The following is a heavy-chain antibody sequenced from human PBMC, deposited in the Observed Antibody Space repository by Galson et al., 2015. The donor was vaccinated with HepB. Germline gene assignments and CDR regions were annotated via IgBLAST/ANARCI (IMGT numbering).Heavy chain of an antibody. J-gene: IGHJ4*02. V-gene: IGHV1-46*01. CDR2: INPSGGST. Sequence: SVKVSCKASGYTFTSYYMHWVRQAPGQGLEWMGIINPSGGSTSYAQKFQGRVTMTRDTSTSTVYMELSSLRSEDTAVYYCARGLRAVTAAAALNNVCDHWGQGTLVTVSS. D-gene: IGHD6-13*01. CDR3: ARGLRAVTAAAALNNVCDH. CDR1: GYTFTSYY.